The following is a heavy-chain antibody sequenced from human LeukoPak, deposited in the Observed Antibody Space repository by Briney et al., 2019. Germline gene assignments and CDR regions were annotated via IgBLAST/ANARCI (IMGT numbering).Heavy chain of an antibody. D-gene: IGHD1-26*01. Sequence: GGSLRLSCAASGFTFSSYWMSWVRQAPGKGLEWVAVISYDGSNKYYADSVKGRFTISRDNSKNTLYLQMNSLRAEDTAVYYCARDTPARIVGATDYYFDYWGQGTLVTVSS. J-gene: IGHJ4*02. CDR2: ISYDGSNK. CDR1: GFTFSSYW. V-gene: IGHV3-30*03. CDR3: ARDTPARIVGATDYYFDY.